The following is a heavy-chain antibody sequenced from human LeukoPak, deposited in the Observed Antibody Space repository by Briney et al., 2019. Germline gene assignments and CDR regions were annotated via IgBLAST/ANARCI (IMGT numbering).Heavy chain of an antibody. CDR3: ARGVEPLAANTLAY. CDR1: GFTVITND. CDR2: LYSDGNT. V-gene: IGHV3-53*01. D-gene: IGHD1-14*01. J-gene: IGHJ4*02. Sequence: GGSLRLSCAASGFTVITNDMTWVRQAPGKGLEWLSVLYSDGNTKYADSVQGRFTISRDNSKNTLYLEMNSLSPDDAAVYYCARGVEPLAANTLAYWGQGTLVTVSS.